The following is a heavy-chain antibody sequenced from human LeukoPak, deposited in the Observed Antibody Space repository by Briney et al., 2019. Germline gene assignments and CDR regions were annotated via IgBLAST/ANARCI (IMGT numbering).Heavy chain of an antibody. Sequence: PSETLTLTCAVYGFTFSGYYWSWIRHPPGNGLEWFGDINHGGSTYYNPSLKSRVTISVDTSKHKSSLKLGSVAAEYTAVYYCGRDSVWGFPHWGQGTLVTVSS. CDR1: GFTFSGYY. CDR3: GRDSVWGFPH. CDR2: INHGGST. D-gene: IGHD3-16*01. J-gene: IGHJ4*02. V-gene: IGHV4-34*01.